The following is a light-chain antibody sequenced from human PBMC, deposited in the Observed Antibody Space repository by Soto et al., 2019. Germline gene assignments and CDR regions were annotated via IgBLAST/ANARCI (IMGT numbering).Light chain of an antibody. CDR2: GAS. CDR1: QSGSSSY. Sequence: EIVLTQSPWTLSWAPGERATLSWGASQSGSSSYLAWYQQKPGQAPRLLTYGASKRATGIPDRFSGSGSGQDFTLNISRLEPEHFAVYYCQQRNNWPPEITFGPGTRLEI. CDR3: QQRNNWPPEIT. J-gene: IGKJ5*01. V-gene: IGKV3D-20*02.